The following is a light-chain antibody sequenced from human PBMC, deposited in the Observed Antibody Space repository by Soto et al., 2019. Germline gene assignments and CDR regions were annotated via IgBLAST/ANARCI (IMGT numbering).Light chain of an antibody. CDR3: LQYYNWPPWT. V-gene: IGKV3-15*01. Sequence: EIGMTQSPATLSVSPGERTTLSCRASRSVSGNLAWYQQKHGQAPRLLIYAASTRATGVPDRFSGGGSGTEFTLTISSLQSEDFAVYYCLQYYNWPPWTFGQGTKVDIK. CDR1: RSVSGN. CDR2: AAS. J-gene: IGKJ1*01.